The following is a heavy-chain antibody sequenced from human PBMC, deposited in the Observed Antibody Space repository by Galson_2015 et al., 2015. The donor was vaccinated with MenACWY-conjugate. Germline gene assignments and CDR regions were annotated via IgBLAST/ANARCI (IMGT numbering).Heavy chain of an antibody. CDR1: GYYFTSYW. Sequence: QSGAEVKQPGESLKISCKGSGYYFTSYWIAWVRQIPGKGLEWMGLISPGDSNTRYSPSFQGQVTISADKSISTAYLQWSSLKASGTAMYCCARHPPGGRGMDVWGPGTTVTVSS. D-gene: IGHD1-26*01. CDR3: ARHPPGGRGMDV. CDR2: ISPGDSNT. V-gene: IGHV5-51*01. J-gene: IGHJ6*02.